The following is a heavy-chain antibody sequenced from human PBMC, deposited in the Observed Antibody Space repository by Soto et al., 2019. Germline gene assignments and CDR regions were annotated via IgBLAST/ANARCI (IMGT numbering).Heavy chain of an antibody. CDR1: GFTFSSFA. CDR2: VDGSGYDT. CDR3: AKEIMAAAYATTSAFDL. J-gene: IGHJ4*02. D-gene: IGHD2-15*01. Sequence: ERQLLESGGGLVQPGGSRRLSCVASGFTFSSFAMGWVRQSPGTGLEWVAGVDGSGYDTSFAASVNGRLTISRDNSENTLFLHMTNLRAEDTARYYCAKEIMAAAYATTSAFDLWGPGTVVSVS. V-gene: IGHV3-23*01.